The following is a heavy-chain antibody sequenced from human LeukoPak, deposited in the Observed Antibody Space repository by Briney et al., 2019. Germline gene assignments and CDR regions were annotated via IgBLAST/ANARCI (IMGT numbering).Heavy chain of an antibody. J-gene: IGHJ6*03. Sequence: PSETLSLTCTVSGYSISGGYYWGWVRQAPGKGLEWIGSIYYSGSTYYNPSLKSRVTISVDTSKNQFSLNLSSVTAADTAVYYCARDSCSLSSCDYYYMDVWGKGTTVTVS. V-gene: IGHV4-38-2*02. CDR1: GYSISGGYY. D-gene: IGHD2-2*01. CDR2: IYYSGST. CDR3: ARDSCSLSSCDYYYMDV.